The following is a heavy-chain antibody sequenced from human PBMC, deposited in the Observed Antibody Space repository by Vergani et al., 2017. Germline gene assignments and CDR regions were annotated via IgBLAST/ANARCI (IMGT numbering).Heavy chain of an antibody. Sequence: EVQLVESGGGLVPPGRSLRLSCAASGFSFGDYAMTWVRQAPGKGLEWVAFIRNKAYGGTTEYAASVKDRFTISRDDSKRLAYLQLSGLKTEDTAVYFCNRGRGYSFGYSDYWGQGTLVTVSS. CDR1: GFSFGDYA. D-gene: IGHD5-18*01. J-gene: IGHJ4*02. CDR3: NRGRGYSFGYSDY. V-gene: IGHV3-49*04. CDR2: IRNKAYGGTT.